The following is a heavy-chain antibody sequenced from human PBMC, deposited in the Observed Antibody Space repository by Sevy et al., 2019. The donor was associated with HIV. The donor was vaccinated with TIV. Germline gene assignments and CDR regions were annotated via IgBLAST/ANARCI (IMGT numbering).Heavy chain of an antibody. J-gene: IGHJ4*02. D-gene: IGHD1-20*01. CDR1: GFTFSSYK. CDR2: ISSSSTYI. Sequence: GGSLRLSCAASGFTFSSYKMIWVRQAPGKGLEWVSSISSSSTYISYADSVKGRFTISRDNAENSLFLQMNSLSAEDTAVYYCAGLYNGFDYWGQGTLVTVSS. CDR3: AGLYNGFDY. V-gene: IGHV3-21*01.